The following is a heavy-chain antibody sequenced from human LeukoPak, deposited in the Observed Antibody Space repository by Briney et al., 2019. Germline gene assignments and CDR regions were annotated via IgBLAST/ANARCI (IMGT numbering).Heavy chain of an antibody. V-gene: IGHV4-59*01. CDR1: GDSISSYY. J-gene: IGHJ3*02. Sequence: AETLTLTCTVSGDSISSYYWSWVRQPPGKGLEWVGYIYYSGSNKYNPSLKTRLTISLDTSNIQFSLKLSSVTAADTAVYYCARDPDYYDSSCSAFDIWGQGTMVTVSS. CDR2: IYYSGSN. D-gene: IGHD3-22*01. CDR3: ARDPDYYDSSCSAFDI.